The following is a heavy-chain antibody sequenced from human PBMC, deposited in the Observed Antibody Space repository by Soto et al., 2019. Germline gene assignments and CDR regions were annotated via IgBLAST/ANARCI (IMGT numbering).Heavy chain of an antibody. CDR3: AHSLPRGLATMVYAAYFDY. V-gene: IGHV2-5*01. Sequence: SGPTLVKPTQTLTLTCTFSGFSLSTSGVAVGWIRQPPGEALEWLAVIYWNDDKRFSPSLKNRVTITKGTSRNQVVLTMTNMDPVDTATYYCAHSLPRGLATMVYAAYFDYWGPGTLVTVSS. J-gene: IGHJ4*02. CDR1: GFSLSTSGVA. D-gene: IGHD2-8*01. CDR2: IYWNDDK.